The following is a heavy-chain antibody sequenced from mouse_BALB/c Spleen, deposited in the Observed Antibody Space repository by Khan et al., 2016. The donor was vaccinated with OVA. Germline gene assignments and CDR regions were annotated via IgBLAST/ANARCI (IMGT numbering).Heavy chain of an antibody. CDR3: ARSYYRYDGYYAMDF. Sequence: QVQLKESGPGLVAPSQSLSITCTVSGFSSSRYNIHWVRQPPGKGLEWLGMIWGGGVTDYNSTLKSRLSINKDNSKSQVFLKMNSLQTDDTAMYYCARSYYRYDGYYAMDFWGQGTSVTVSS. CDR2: IWGGGVT. CDR1: GFSSSRYN. J-gene: IGHJ4*01. D-gene: IGHD2-14*01. V-gene: IGHV2-6-4*01.